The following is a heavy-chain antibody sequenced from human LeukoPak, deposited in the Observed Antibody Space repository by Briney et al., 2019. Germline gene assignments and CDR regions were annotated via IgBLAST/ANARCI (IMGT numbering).Heavy chain of an antibody. CDR2: ISYEGSNN. CDR1: GFTFSNNA. CDR3: ARDREHLVWLGVGPLDS. J-gene: IGHJ4*02. D-gene: IGHD6-13*01. V-gene: IGHV3-30*04. Sequence: PGRSLRLSCAASGFTFSNNAMHWVRQGPGKGLEWVAVISYEGSNNFYSDSVKGRFTISRDNSKNTLHLQMNSLRAEDTAVYYCARDREHLVWLGVGPLDSWGQGTLVTVSS.